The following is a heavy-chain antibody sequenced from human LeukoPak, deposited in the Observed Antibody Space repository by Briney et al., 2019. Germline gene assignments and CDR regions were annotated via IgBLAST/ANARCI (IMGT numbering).Heavy chain of an antibody. J-gene: IGHJ4*01. D-gene: IGHD6-6*01. CDR1: GLTFRNYA. CDR3: AKDKGSSPDYYFDY. V-gene: IGHV3-23*01. CDR2: ISGSGGST. Sequence: GGSLRLSCAASGLTFRNYAMTWVRQAPGKGLEWVSEISGSGGSTYYADSAKGRFTISRDNSKNTLYLQMNSLRAEDSALYYCAKDKGSSPDYYFDYWGHGTLVTVSS.